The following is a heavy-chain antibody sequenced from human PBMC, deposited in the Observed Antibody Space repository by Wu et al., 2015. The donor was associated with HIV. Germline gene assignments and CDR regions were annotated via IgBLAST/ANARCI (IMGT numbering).Heavy chain of an antibody. CDR3: VRDRGGTAAGGQGGYAGWFDP. D-gene: IGHD6-13*01. V-gene: IGHV1-2*02. CDR1: GYTFTVYY. Sequence: QVQLVQSGAEVKKPGASVTVSCKASGYTFTVYYMHWVRQAPGQGLEWMGWINPNSGGTYYAQKFQGRVTMTRDTSISTAYMELSRLRSDDTAVYYCVRDRGGTAAGGQGGYAGWFDPWGQGTLVTVSS. CDR2: INPNSGGT. J-gene: IGHJ5*02.